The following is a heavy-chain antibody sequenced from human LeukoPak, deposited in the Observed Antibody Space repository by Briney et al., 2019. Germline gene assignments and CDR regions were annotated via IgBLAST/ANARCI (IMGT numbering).Heavy chain of an antibody. CDR3: ARVRKLNSSGWYYYYYYMDV. D-gene: IGHD6-19*01. J-gene: IGHJ6*03. CDR1: GYTFTSYD. CDR2: MNPNSGNT. Sequence: ASVKVSCKASGYTFTSYDINWVRQATGQGLEWMGWMNPNSGNTGYPQKLQGKVTMTTDTSTSTAYMELRSLRSDDTAVYYCARVRKLNSSGWYYYYYYMDVWGKGTTVTVSS. V-gene: IGHV1-8*02.